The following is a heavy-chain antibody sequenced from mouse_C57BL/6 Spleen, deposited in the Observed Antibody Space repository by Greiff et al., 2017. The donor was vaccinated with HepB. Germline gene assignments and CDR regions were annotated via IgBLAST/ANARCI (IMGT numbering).Heavy chain of an antibody. CDR1: GYTFTSYW. D-gene: IGHD1-1*01. CDR3: ASSHYGSSCYWYFDV. Sequence: QVQLQQPGAELVKPGASVKMSCKASGYTFTSYWITWVKQRPGQGLEWIGDIYPGSGSTNYNEKFKSKATLTVDTSSSTAYMQLSSLTSEDSAVYDCASSHYGSSCYWYFDVWGTGTTVTVSS. J-gene: IGHJ1*03. CDR2: IYPGSGST. V-gene: IGHV1-55*01.